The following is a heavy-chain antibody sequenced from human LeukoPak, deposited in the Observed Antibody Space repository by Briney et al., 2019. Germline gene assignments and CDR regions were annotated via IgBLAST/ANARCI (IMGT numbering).Heavy chain of an antibody. V-gene: IGHV4-31*03. Sequence: SQTLSLTCTVSGGSISSGGYYWSWIRQHPGKGLEWIGYIYYSGSTYYNPSLKSRVTISVDTSKNQFSLKLSSVTAADTAVYYCARARIAAAGTRDYFDYWGQGTLVTVSS. CDR3: ARARIAAAGTRDYFDY. CDR1: GGSISSGGYY. D-gene: IGHD6-13*01. J-gene: IGHJ4*02. CDR2: IYYSGST.